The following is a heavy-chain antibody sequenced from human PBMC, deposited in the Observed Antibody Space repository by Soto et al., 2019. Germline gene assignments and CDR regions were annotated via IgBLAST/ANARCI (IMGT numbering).Heavy chain of an antibody. CDR1: GFTFSSYA. V-gene: IGHV3-23*01. J-gene: IGHJ4*02. D-gene: IGHD1-26*01. CDR2: ISGSGGST. CDR3: ARRGSGSYYDY. Sequence: EVQLLKSGGGLIQTGGSLRLSCAASGFTFSSYAMRWVRQAPVKGLEWVSAISGSGGSTYYADSVKGRFTISRDNSKNTLYLQMNSLRAEDTAVYYCARRGSGSYYDYWGQGTLVTVSS.